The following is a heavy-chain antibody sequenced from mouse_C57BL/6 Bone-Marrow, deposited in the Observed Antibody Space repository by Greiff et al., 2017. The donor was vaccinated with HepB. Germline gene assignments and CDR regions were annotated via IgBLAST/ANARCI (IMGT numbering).Heavy chain of an antibody. CDR2: INPSSGYT. CDR1: GYTFTSYW. CDR3: AGYYGNYGWYFDV. Sequence: QVQLQQSGAELAKPGASVKLSCKASGYTFTSYWMHWVKQRPGQGLEWIGYINPSSGYTKYNQKFKDKATLTADKSSSTAYMQLSSLTSEDSAVYYWAGYYGNYGWYFDVWGTGTTVTVSS. J-gene: IGHJ1*03. V-gene: IGHV1-7*01. D-gene: IGHD2-1*01.